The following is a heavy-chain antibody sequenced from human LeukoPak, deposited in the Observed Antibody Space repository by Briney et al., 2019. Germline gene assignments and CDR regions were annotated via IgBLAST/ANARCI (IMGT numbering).Heavy chain of an antibody. Sequence: GGSLRLSCAASGFTFSSYSMHWVRQAPGKGLEWVAFIRYDGSNKYYADSVKGRFTISRDNSKNTLYLQMNSLRAEDTAVYYCAKDVDMGPGFGYWGQGTLVTVSS. J-gene: IGHJ4*02. CDR1: GFTFSSYS. CDR3: AKDVDMGPGFGY. CDR2: IRYDGSNK. D-gene: IGHD5-12*01. V-gene: IGHV3-30*02.